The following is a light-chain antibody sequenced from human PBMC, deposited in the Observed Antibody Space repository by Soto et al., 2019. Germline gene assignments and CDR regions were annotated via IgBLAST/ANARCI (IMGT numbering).Light chain of an antibody. V-gene: IGLV7-43*01. Sequence: QTVVTQEPSLTVSPGGTVTLTCASSTGVVTSGNYANWFQQKPGQAPRALIYGSSNKYSWTPARFSGSFLGGKAALTLSGVQPEDEAEYYCLLYYGGSQMVFGGGTKLTVL. CDR3: LLYYGGSQMV. CDR1: TGVVTSGNY. J-gene: IGLJ3*02. CDR2: GSS.